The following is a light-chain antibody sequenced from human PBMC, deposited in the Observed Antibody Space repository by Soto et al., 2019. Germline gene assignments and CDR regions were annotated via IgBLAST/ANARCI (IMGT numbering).Light chain of an antibody. Sequence: EIVVTQSPATLSASPGETVTLSCRASQFVSTRLAWYQQRPGQVPRLLIYDTSTRAPGIPARFSGSGSGTDFTLTISSLEPEDFAVYYCQQCSNWPPTFGGGTKVDI. CDR2: DTS. J-gene: IGKJ4*01. CDR1: QFVSTR. CDR3: QQCSNWPPT. V-gene: IGKV3-11*01.